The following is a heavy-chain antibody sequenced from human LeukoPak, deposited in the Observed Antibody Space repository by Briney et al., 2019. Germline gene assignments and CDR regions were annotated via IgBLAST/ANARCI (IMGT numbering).Heavy chain of an antibody. V-gene: IGHV4-4*07. CDR3: ARYCSGGSCYQSFDC. Sequence: KASETLSLTCTVSGGSISTYSWSWIRQPAGKGLEWIGRIYTSGSTNYNPSLKSRVTMSLDTSKNQFSLKLSSVTAADTAAYFCARYCSGGSCYQSFDCWGQGTLVTVSS. CDR2: IYTSGST. CDR1: GGSISTYS. D-gene: IGHD2-15*01. J-gene: IGHJ4*02.